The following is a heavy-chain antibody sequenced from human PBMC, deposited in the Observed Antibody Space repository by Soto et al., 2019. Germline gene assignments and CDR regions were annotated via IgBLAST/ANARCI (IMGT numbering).Heavy chain of an antibody. CDR2: LWSDGIKT. CDR3: ARDLNDWSLLLDH. D-gene: IGHD3-9*01. J-gene: IGHJ4*02. CDR1: GFMLSRYG. Sequence: GGSLRLSYTGSGFMLSRYGLHWVRQGPGKGLEWVAGLWSDGIKTSYTDSVKGRFSISRDTSKNMLYLQMNSLGAEDTAIYYCARDLNDWSLLLDHWGQGTLVTGSS. V-gene: IGHV3-33*01.